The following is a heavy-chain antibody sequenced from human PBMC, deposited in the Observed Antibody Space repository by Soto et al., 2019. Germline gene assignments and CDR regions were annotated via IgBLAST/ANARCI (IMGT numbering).Heavy chain of an antibody. CDR1: GYTFTSYA. CDR3: ARVRDIVVPYYYYGMDV. V-gene: IGHV1-3*01. Sequence: QVQLVQSGAEVKKPGASVKVSCKASGYTFTSYAMHWVRQAPGQRLEWMGWINAGNGNTKYSQKFQGRVTITRDTSASTDYMELSSLRSEDTAVYYCARVRDIVVPYYYYGMDVWGQGTTVTVSS. J-gene: IGHJ6*02. D-gene: IGHD5-12*01. CDR2: INAGNGNT.